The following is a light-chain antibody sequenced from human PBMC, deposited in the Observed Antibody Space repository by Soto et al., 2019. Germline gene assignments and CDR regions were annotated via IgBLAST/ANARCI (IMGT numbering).Light chain of an antibody. Sequence: QSALTQPPSASGSPGQSVTISCTGTSSDVGGYNYVSWYQQYPGKAPKVMIYEVSQRPSGVPDRFSGSKSGNTDSLTVSGLQAEEEDDYYCSSFAGSNNPVVFGGGTKLTVL. CDR1: SSDVGGYNY. CDR2: EVS. V-gene: IGLV2-8*01. CDR3: SSFAGSNNPVV. J-gene: IGLJ2*01.